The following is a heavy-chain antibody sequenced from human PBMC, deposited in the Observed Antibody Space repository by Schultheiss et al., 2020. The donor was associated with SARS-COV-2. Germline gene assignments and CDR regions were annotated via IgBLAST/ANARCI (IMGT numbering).Heavy chain of an antibody. CDR3: ARAKAGYSGYDLGAAYYFDY. V-gene: IGHV3-11*05. CDR1: GFTFSDYY. Sequence: GGSLRLSCAASGFTFSDYYMSWIRQAPGKGLEWVSYISSSSSYTNYADSVKGRFTISRDNSKNTLYLQMNSLRAEDTAVYYCARAKAGYSGYDLGAAYYFDYWGQGTLVTVSS. CDR2: ISSSSSYT. J-gene: IGHJ4*02. D-gene: IGHD5-12*01.